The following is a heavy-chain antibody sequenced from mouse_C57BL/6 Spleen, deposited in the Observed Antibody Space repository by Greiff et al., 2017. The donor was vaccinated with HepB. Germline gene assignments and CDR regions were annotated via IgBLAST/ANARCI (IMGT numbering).Heavy chain of an antibody. J-gene: IGHJ3*01. CDR3: ARPPGFAY. CDR1: GFTFCDYG. Sequence: EVKVVESGGGLVKPGGSLKLSCAASGFTFCDYGMHWVRQAPEKGLEWVAYISSGSSTIYYADTVKGGFTISRDNAKNRMFLQMTSLGSAATAMYYCARPPGFAYWGQGTLVTVSA. CDR2: ISSGSSTI. V-gene: IGHV5-17*01.